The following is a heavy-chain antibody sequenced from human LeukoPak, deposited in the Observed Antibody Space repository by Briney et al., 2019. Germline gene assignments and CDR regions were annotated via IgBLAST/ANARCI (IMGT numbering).Heavy chain of an antibody. V-gene: IGHV1-18*01. J-gene: IGHJ5*02. CDR2: ISAYNGNT. D-gene: IGHD3-10*01. CDR3: ARDARITMVRGWFDP. Sequence: ASVKVSCKASGYTFTSYGISWVRQAPGQGLEWMGWISAYNGNTNYAQKLQGRVTMTTDTSTSTAYMELRSLRSDDTAVYYCARDARITMVRGWFDPWGQGTLVTVSS. CDR1: GYTFTSYG.